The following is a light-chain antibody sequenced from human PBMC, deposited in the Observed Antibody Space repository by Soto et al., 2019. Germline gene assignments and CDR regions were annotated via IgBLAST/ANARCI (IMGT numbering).Light chain of an antibody. V-gene: IGKV2-30*02. Sequence: VVMNQYPRSLPVTLGQPASISCRSNQSRVHSDGIAYFSWFQQRPGRSPRRLSSKFSNPDSGVPARFSGSGSGTDVALKLCRFEAEDVGLYYCMQGTHRPITFCPGTRLEI. CDR1: QSRVHSDGIAY. CDR3: MQGTHRPIT. J-gene: IGKJ5*01. CDR2: KFS.